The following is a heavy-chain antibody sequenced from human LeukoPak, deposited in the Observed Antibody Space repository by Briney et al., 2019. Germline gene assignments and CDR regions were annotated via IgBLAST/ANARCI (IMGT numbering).Heavy chain of an antibody. CDR2: IYSSGII. Sequence: SETLSLTCTVSGGSISSYYWSWIRQPAGKAPEWIGRIYSSGIINYNPSLKSRVTMSLDNSRNQLSLKLSYVTAADTAVYYCARDTGKSGYPDYWGQGTLVTVSS. V-gene: IGHV4-4*07. D-gene: IGHD3-3*01. CDR1: GGSISSYY. J-gene: IGHJ4*02. CDR3: ARDTGKSGYPDY.